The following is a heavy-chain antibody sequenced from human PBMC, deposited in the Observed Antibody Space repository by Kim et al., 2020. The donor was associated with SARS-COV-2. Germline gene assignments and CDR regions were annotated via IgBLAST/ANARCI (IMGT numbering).Heavy chain of an antibody. D-gene: IGHD3-10*01. Sequence: SETLSLTCAVYGVSFSGYYLSWIRQPPGKGLEWIGEINHSGSTNYNPSLKSRVTISVDTSKNQFSLKLSSLTAADTAVYYCARGTMVRGPPGYGGQGTLV. J-gene: IGHJ4*02. CDR2: INHSGST. CDR3: ARGTMVRGPPGY. V-gene: IGHV4-34*01. CDR1: GVSFSGYY.